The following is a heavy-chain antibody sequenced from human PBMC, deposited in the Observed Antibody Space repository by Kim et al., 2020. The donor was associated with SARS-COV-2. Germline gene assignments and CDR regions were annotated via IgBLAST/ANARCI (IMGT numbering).Heavy chain of an antibody. D-gene: IGHD6-19*01. CDR2: ISAYNGNT. CDR1: GYTFTSYG. J-gene: IGHJ6*02. CDR3: AAPLYSSGWYGERGYYYGMDV. V-gene: IGHV1-18*01. Sequence: ASVKVSCKASGYTFTSYGISWVRQAPGQGLEWMGWISAYNGNTNYAQKLQGRVTMTTDTSTSTAYMELRSLRSDDTAVYYCAAPLYSSGWYGERGYYYGMDVWGQGTTVTVSS.